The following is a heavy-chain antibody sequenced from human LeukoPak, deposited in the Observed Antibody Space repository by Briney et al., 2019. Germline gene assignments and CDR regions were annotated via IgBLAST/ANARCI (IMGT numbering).Heavy chain of an antibody. CDR2: IYYSGST. Sequence: SETLSLTCTVSGGSISSSSYYWGWIRQPPGKGLEWIGSIYYSGSTYYNPSLKSRVTIFVDTSKNQFSLKLGSVTAADTAVYFCARFGSYSFDSWGQGSLVTVSS. CDR3: ARFGSYSFDS. D-gene: IGHD3-10*01. CDR1: GGSISSSSYY. J-gene: IGHJ4*02. V-gene: IGHV4-39*07.